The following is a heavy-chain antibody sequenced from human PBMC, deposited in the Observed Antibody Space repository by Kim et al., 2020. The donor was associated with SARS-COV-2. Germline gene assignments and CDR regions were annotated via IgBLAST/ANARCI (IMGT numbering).Heavy chain of an antibody. J-gene: IGHJ4*02. D-gene: IGHD1-26*01. CDR2: IYYSGST. V-gene: IGHV4-39*07. CDR3: ARAVGASSSDS. Sequence: SETLSLTCTVSGGSISSSSYYWGWIRQTPGKGLEWIGSIYYSGSTYYNPSLESRVTISVDTSKNQFSLKLSSVTAADTAVYYCARAVGASSSDSWGQGT. CDR1: GGSISSSSYY.